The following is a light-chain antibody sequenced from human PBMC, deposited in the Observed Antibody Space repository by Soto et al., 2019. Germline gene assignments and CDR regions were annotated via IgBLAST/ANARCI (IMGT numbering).Light chain of an antibody. Sequence: EIVLTQSPATLSLSPGESATLSCRASRSVYSYLVWYQQKPGQAPRLLIYDTSNRATGIPARFSGSGSGTDLTLTISSLEPEDFAVYYCQQRYSWPPLTFGGGTKVEIK. J-gene: IGKJ4*01. CDR3: QQRYSWPPLT. CDR2: DTS. CDR1: RSVYSY. V-gene: IGKV3-11*01.